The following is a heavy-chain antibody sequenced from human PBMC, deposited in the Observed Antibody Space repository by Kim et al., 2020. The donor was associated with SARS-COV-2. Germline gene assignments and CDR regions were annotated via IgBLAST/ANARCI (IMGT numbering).Heavy chain of an antibody. Sequence: ASVKVSCKASGYTFTSYAMNWVRQAPGQGLEWMGWINTNTGNPTYAQGFTGRFVFSLDTSVSTAYLQISSLKAEDTAVYYCARVVSMSEDIVVVPAAMPEDYYYYYGMDVWGQGTTVTVSS. V-gene: IGHV7-4-1*02. J-gene: IGHJ6*02. CDR1: GYTFTSYA. D-gene: IGHD2-2*01. CDR3: ARVVSMSEDIVVVPAAMPEDYYYYYGMDV. CDR2: INTNTGNP.